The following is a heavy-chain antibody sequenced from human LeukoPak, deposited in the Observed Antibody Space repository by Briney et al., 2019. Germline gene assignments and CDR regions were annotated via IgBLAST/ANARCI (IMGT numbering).Heavy chain of an antibody. V-gene: IGHV3-74*01. D-gene: IGHD6-19*01. CDR3: ARTGAVADTDGPRAFDY. CDR1: GFTFSSSW. Sequence: GGSLRLSCAASGFTFSSSWMHWVRQAPEKGLVWVSRINSDGSSTSYADSVKGRFTISRDNSKNTLYLQMNSLRAEDTAVYYCARTGAVADTDGPRAFDYWGQETLVTVSS. J-gene: IGHJ4*02. CDR2: INSDGSST.